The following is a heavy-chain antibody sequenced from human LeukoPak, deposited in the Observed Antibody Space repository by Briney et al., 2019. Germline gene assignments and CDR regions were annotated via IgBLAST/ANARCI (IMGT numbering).Heavy chain of an antibody. J-gene: IGHJ4*02. CDR1: GFIFSRDS. V-gene: IGHV3-48*01. D-gene: IGHD2/OR15-2a*01. CDR3: VRDNPRCCGVIPSNIDDY. Sequence: GGSLRLSCAASGFIFSRDSMNWVRQAPEKGLEWVAYINGGGSPIYYADSVRGRFTISRDNAKNSLYLQMNSLRAEDTAVYYCVRDNPRCCGVIPSNIDDYWGQGTLVTVSS. CDR2: INGGGSPI.